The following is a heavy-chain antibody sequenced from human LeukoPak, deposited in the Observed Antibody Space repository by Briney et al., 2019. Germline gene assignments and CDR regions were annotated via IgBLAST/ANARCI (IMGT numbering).Heavy chain of an antibody. CDR1: GYTFTGYY. CDR2: INPNSGGT. CDR3: ASNPNYDILTGWVY. D-gene: IGHD3-9*01. V-gene: IGHV1-2*02. Sequence: ASVKVSCKASGYTFTGYYMHRVRQAPGQGLEWMGWINPNSGGTNYAQKFQGRVTMTRDTSISTAYMELSRLRSDDTAVYYCASNPNYDILTGWVYWGQGTLVTVSS. J-gene: IGHJ4*02.